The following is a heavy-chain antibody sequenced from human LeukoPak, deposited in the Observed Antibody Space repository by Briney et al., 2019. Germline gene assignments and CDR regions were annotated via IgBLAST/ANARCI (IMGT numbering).Heavy chain of an antibody. CDR2: INHSGST. D-gene: IGHD6-19*01. CDR1: GGSFSGYH. V-gene: IGHV4-34*01. J-gene: IGHJ5*02. CDR3: ARVLPAAKSKAVAYRFDP. Sequence: PSETLSLTCAVYGGSFSGYHWSWIRQPPGKGLEWIGEINHSGSTNYNPSLKSRVTISVDTSKDQFSLKLSSVTAADTAVYYCARVLPAAKSKAVAYRFDPWGQGTLVTVSS.